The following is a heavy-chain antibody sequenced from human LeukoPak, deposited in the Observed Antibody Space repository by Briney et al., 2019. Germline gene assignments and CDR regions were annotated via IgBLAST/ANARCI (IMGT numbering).Heavy chain of an antibody. V-gene: IGHV6-1*01. CDR1: GDSVSSNTAA. D-gene: IGHD6-19*01. Sequence: SQTLSLTSAISGDSVSSNTAAWNWIRQSPSRGLEWLGRTYYRSKWYDDYAVFVKSRIIINPDTSKNQFYLQLNSLTPEDTAVYYCARNNPNSSGWYSFDSWGQGTLVTVSS. CDR2: TYYRSKWYD. J-gene: IGHJ4*02. CDR3: ARNNPNSSGWYSFDS.